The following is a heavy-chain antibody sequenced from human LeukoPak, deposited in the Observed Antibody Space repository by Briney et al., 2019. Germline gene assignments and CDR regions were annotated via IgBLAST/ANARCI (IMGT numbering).Heavy chain of an antibody. CDR3: ASLPIAAAGNYYGMDV. J-gene: IGHJ6*02. CDR1: GGSISSYY. Sequence: KPSETLSLTCTVSGGSISSYYWSWIRQPPGKGLEWIGYIYYSGSTNYNPSLKSRVTISVDTSKNQFSLKLSSVTAADTAVYYCASLPIAAAGNYYGMDVWGQGTTVTVSS. D-gene: IGHD6-13*01. CDR2: IYYSGST. V-gene: IGHV4-59*12.